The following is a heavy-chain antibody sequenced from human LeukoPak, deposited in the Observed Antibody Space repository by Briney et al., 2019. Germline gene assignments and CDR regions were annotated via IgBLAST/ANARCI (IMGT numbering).Heavy chain of an antibody. Sequence: SVKVSCKASGGTFSSYAISWVRQAPGQGLEWMEGIIPIFGTANYAQKFQGRVTITTDESTSTAYMELSSLRSEDTAVYYCARGTRNYDILTGYYRGGYFDYWGQGTLVTVSS. CDR3: ARGTRNYDILTGYYRGGYFDY. CDR2: IIPIFGTA. V-gene: IGHV1-69*05. CDR1: GGTFSSYA. J-gene: IGHJ4*02. D-gene: IGHD3-9*01.